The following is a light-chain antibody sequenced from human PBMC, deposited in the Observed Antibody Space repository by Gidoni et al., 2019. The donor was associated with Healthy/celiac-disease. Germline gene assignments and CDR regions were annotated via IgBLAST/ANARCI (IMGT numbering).Light chain of an antibody. V-gene: IGKV1-33*01. CDR1: QDISNY. CDR2: DAS. Sequence: DIQMTQSPSSLSASVGDRVTITCQASQDISNYLNWYQQKPGKAPKLLIYDASNLETGVPSRFSGSGSGTDFTFTISSLQPEDIATYYCQQYDNLFLVTFXPXTKVDIK. CDR3: QQYDNLFLVT. J-gene: IGKJ3*01.